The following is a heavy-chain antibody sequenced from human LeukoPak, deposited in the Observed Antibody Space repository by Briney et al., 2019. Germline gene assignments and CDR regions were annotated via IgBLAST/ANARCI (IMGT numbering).Heavy chain of an antibody. J-gene: IGHJ4*02. Sequence: GGSLRLSCAASGFTFSSYAMHWVRQAPGKGLEWVAVISYDGSNKYYADSVKGRFTISRDNSKNTLYLQMNSLRAEDTAVYYCARDTGGDGSSDYWGQGTLVTVSS. CDR1: GFTFSSYA. CDR2: ISYDGSNK. CDR3: ARDTGGDGSSDY. D-gene: IGHD2-15*01. V-gene: IGHV3-30-3*01.